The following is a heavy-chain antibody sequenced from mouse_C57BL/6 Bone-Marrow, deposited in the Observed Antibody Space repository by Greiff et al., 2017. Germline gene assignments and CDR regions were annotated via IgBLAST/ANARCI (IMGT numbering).Heavy chain of an antibody. CDR1: GYTFTSYW. J-gene: IGHJ1*03. CDR3: ARWWYFDV. Sequence: QVQLKQSGAELAKPGASVKLSCKASGYTFTSYWMHWVKQRPGQGLEWIGDINPSSGYTKYNQKFKDKATLTADKSSSTAYMQLSSLSYEDSAVYYCARWWYFDVWGTGTAVTVTS. CDR2: INPSSGYT. V-gene: IGHV1-7*01.